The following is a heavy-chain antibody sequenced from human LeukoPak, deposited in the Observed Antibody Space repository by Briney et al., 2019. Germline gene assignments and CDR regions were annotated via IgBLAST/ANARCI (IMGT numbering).Heavy chain of an antibody. Sequence: RSETLSPTCAVYGGSFRGYYWSGIRQPPGKGREWSGEINHSGSTNYNPSLKSRVTISVDTSKNQFSLKLSSVTAADTAVYYCARGRSNYIWGSNRGAFDIWGQGTMVTVSS. CDR2: INHSGST. J-gene: IGHJ3*02. V-gene: IGHV4-34*01. D-gene: IGHD3-16*01. CDR1: GGSFRGYY. CDR3: ARGRSNYIWGSNRGAFDI.